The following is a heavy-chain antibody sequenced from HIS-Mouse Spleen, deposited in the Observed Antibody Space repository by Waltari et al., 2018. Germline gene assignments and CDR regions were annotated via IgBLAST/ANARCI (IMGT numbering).Heavy chain of an antibody. J-gene: IGHJ2*01. CDR2: IYYSGST. D-gene: IGHD6-13*01. V-gene: IGHV4-39*07. CDR3: AREIPYSSSWYDWYFDL. Sequence: QLQLQESGPGLVKPSETLSLTCTVSGGSISSSSYYWGWLRQPRGKGLAWIGSIYYSGSTYYHPSLKSRVTISVDTSKNQFSLKLSSVTAADTAVYYCAREIPYSSSWYDWYFDLWGRGTLVTVSS. CDR1: GGSISSSSYY.